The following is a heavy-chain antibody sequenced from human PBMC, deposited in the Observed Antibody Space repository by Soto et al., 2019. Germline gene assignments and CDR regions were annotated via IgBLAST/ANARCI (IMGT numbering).Heavy chain of an antibody. CDR1: GGSISSYY. D-gene: IGHD3-10*01. Sequence: SETLSLTCTVSGGSISSYYWSWIRQPPGKGLEWIGYIYYSGSTNYNPSLKSRVTISVDTSKNQFSLKLSSVTAADTAVYYCARFGELLHTKYYYYGMDVWGQGTTVTVSS. V-gene: IGHV4-59*01. CDR2: IYYSGST. J-gene: IGHJ6*02. CDR3: ARFGELLHTKYYYYGMDV.